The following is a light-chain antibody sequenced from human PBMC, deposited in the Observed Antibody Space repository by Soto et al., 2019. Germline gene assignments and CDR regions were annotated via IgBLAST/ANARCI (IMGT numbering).Light chain of an antibody. V-gene: IGKV1-5*03. CDR3: QLYNTYWT. J-gene: IGKJ1*01. CDR2: KAS. Sequence: DIQMTQSPSTLSASVGDRVTIACRASQTISSSWLAWYQQKPGKAPKVLIYKASTLESGVPSRFSGSGSGTEFTLIISCLQPDDAATYYCQLYNTYWTFGQGTKVEIK. CDR1: QTISSSW.